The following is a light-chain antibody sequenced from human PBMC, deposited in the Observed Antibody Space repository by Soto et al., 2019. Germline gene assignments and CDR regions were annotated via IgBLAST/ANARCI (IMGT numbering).Light chain of an antibody. Sequence: EIVLTQSPGTLSLSPGERATLSCRASQSVSSSYLAWYQQKPGQAPRLLIYGASSRATGIPDRFSGSGSGTDVTLTISGLEPEDFAVYYCQQYGSSRTFGQGTKVEIK. CDR2: GAS. CDR1: QSVSSSY. V-gene: IGKV3-20*01. J-gene: IGKJ1*01. CDR3: QQYGSSRT.